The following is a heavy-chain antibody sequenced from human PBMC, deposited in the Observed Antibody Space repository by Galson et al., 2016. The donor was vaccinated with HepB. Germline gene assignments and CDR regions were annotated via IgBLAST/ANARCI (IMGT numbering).Heavy chain of an antibody. V-gene: IGHV3-30-3*01. D-gene: IGHD4/OR15-4a*01. Sequence: SLRLSCAASGFTFSSFAMHWVRQAPGKGLEWVAVISFDGNNEYYADSVKGRFTISRDNSKTTVFLQMNSLRAEDTAVYYCATTARVPTTMTNWFDPWGQGTLVTVSS. CDR1: GFTFSSFA. CDR3: ATTARVPTTMTNWFDP. J-gene: IGHJ5*02. CDR2: ISFDGNNE.